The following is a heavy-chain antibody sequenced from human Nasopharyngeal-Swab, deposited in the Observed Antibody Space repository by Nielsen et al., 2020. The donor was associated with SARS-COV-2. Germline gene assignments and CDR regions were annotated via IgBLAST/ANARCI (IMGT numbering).Heavy chain of an antibody. D-gene: IGHD2-21*02. CDR2: INPNSGGT. CDR3: ARDYCGGDCFPDS. CDR1: GYTFTGYY. J-gene: IGHJ4*02. V-gene: IGHV1-2*06. Sequence: ASVKVSCKASGYTFTGYYMHWVRQAPGQGLEWMGRINPNSGGTNYAQKFQGRVTMTRDTSISTAYMELSRLRSDDTAVYYCARDYCGGDCFPDSWGQGTLVIVSS.